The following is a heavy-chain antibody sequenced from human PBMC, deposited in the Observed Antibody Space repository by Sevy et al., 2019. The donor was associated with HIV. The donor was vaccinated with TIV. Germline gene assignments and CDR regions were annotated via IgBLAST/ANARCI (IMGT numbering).Heavy chain of an antibody. CDR2: IYSGGST. CDR1: GFTVSLNY. V-gene: IGHV3-53*01. J-gene: IGHJ3*02. CDR3: ARAMATTAWDAFDI. Sequence: GGSLRLSCAASGFTVSLNYMSWVRQAPGKGLEWVSVIYSGGSTSYADSVKGRFTISRDNSKNTLYLQMNTLRAEDTAVYFCARAMATTAWDAFDIWGQGTMVTVSS. D-gene: IGHD5-12*01.